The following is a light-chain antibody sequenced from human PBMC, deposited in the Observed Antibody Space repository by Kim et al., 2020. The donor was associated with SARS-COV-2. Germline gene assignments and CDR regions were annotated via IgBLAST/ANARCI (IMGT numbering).Light chain of an antibody. J-gene: IGLJ3*02. CDR2: EDN. CDR3: QSYDSSNWV. V-gene: IGLV6-57*03. Sequence: GKTVTIACTRSSGSIASNYVQWYQQRPGSAPTTVIYEDNQRPSGVPDRFSGSIDSSSNSASLTLSGLKTEDEADYYCQSYDSSNWVFGGGTQLTVL. CDR1: SGSIASNY.